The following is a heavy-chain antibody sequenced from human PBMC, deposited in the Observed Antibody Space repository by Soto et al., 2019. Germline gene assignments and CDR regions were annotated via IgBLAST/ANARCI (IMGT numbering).Heavy chain of an antibody. J-gene: IGHJ4*02. CDR1: GYTFTSYD. D-gene: IGHD2-2*01. V-gene: IGHV1-8*01. CDR2: MNPNSGNT. Sequence: GASVKVSCKASGYTFTSYDINWVRQATGQGLEWMGWMNPNSGNTGYAQKFQGRVTMTRNTSISTAYMELSSLRSEDTAVYYCAISHRYCSSTSCLYYFDYWGQGTLVTVSS. CDR3: AISHRYCSSTSCLYYFDY.